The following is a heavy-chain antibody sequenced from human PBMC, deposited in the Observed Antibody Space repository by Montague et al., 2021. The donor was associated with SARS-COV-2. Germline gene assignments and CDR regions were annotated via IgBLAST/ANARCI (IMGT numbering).Heavy chain of an antibody. CDR1: GDSVARNRRA. J-gene: IGHJ6*02. CDR3: ARVRHLGRGMDV. V-gene: IGHV6-1*01. Sequence: CAISGDSVARNRRAWEGFRQSPSRGLELLGRTFYRSEWNYHYADSVKSRITIDPDTSKNQVSPQLRSVTPEDTAVYFCARVRHLGRGMDVWGQGTTVTVSS. D-gene: IGHD7-27*01. CDR2: TFYRSEWNY.